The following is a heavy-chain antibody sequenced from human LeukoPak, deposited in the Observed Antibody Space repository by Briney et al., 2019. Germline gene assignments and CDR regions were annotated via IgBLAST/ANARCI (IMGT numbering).Heavy chain of an antibody. V-gene: IGHV3-21*01. D-gene: IGHD2-8*02. CDR3: ARDLGDIVLEPPAVYFDL. Sequence: PGGSLRLSCAASGFTFTSYAMSWVRQAPGKGLEWVSSISSRSSYIFYADSMKGRFTISRDNAENSLYLQMNSLRADDTAVYYCARDLGDIVLEPPAVYFDLWGRGTLVTVSS. J-gene: IGHJ2*01. CDR1: GFTFTSYA. CDR2: ISSRSSYI.